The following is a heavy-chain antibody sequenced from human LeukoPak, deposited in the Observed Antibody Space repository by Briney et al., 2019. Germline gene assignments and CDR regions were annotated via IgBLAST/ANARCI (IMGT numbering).Heavy chain of an antibody. CDR1: GGSISSSSYY. V-gene: IGHV4-39*01. Sequence: PSETLSLTCTVSGGSISSSSYYWGWIRQPPGKGLEWIGSIYYSGSTYYNPSLKSRVTISVDTSKNQFSLKLSSVTAADTAVYYCARLRYYYDSSGYGDYWGQGTLVTVSS. D-gene: IGHD3-22*01. J-gene: IGHJ4*02. CDR2: IYYSGST. CDR3: ARLRYYYDSSGYGDY.